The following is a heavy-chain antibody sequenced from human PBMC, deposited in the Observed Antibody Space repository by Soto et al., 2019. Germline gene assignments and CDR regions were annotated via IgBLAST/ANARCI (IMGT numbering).Heavy chain of an antibody. D-gene: IGHD3-22*01. CDR3: ARNLFDSRGYPPEV. V-gene: IGHV4-4*02. J-gene: IGHJ4*02. CDR1: GVSISSGKW. Sequence: QVQLQESGPGLVKPSGTLSLTCTISGVSISSGKWWSWVRQPPGGGLGWIGEIFHTGNTDYKPSLKSRVSILVDKSKNQFSLNLDSVTAADTAVYYCARNLFDSRGYPPEVWGQGILVTVSS. CDR2: IFHTGNT.